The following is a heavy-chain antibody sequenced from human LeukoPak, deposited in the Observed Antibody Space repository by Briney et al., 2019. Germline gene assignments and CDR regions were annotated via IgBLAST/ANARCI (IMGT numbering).Heavy chain of an antibody. CDR1: GFTFVDYA. J-gene: IGHJ4*02. Sequence: GGSLRLSCTASGFTFVDYAMTWVRQAPGKGPERVGFIRSNPYGGTTEYAASVKGRFTISRDDSKSIAYLQMNSLKTEDTAVYYCTRGLLPGYWGQGTLVTVSS. D-gene: IGHD2/OR15-2a*01. CDR3: TRGLLPGY. CDR2: IRSNPYGGTT. V-gene: IGHV3-49*04.